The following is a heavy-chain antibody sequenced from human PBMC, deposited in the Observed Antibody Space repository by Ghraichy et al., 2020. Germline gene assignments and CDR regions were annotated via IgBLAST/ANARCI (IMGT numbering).Heavy chain of an antibody. V-gene: IGHV4-61*01. CDR3: ARAWAYYYDSSGYYPYYYYYGMDG. Sequence: SETLSLTCTVSGGSVSSGSYYWSWIRQPPGKGLEWIGYIYYSGSTNYNPSLKSRVTISVDTSKNQFSLKLSSVTAADTAVYYCARAWAYYYDSSGYYPYYYYYGMDGWGQGTTVTVSS. CDR1: GGSVSSGSYY. CDR2: IYYSGST. J-gene: IGHJ6*02. D-gene: IGHD3-22*01.